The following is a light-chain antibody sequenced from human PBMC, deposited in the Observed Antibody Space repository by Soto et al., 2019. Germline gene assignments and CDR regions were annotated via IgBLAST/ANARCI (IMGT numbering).Light chain of an antibody. CDR2: DVS. V-gene: IGLV2-14*04. Sequence: ISISCTGISSGVGGYDYVSWYQQRPGKAPKLMIYDVSNRPSGVSNRFSGSKSGNTASLTISGLQAEDEADYYCSSYTSTSTPCVFGTGTKVTVL. CDR3: SSYTSTSTPCV. J-gene: IGLJ1*01. CDR1: SSGVGGYDY.